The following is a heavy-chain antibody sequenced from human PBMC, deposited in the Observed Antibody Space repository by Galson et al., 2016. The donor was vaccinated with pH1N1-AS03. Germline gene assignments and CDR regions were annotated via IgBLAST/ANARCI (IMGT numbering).Heavy chain of an antibody. D-gene: IGHD2-21*01. CDR2: IIPILGTP. CDR1: GGTFSSYA. J-gene: IGHJ6*03. CDR3: ARVVIGVMPPYYYYYMDV. Sequence: SVKVSCKASGGTFSSYAISWVRQAPGQGLEWMGGIIPILGTPNYAQKFQGRVTITTDESTSTAYMELSSLRSEDTAVYYCARVVIGVMPPYYYYYMDVWGKGTTVTVSS. V-gene: IGHV1-69*05.